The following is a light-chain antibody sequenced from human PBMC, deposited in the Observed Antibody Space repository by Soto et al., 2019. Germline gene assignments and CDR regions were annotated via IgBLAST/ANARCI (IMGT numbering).Light chain of an antibody. J-gene: IGKJ3*01. CDR1: QSVGSD. CDR3: QQYNNWPFT. V-gene: IGKV3-15*01. Sequence: EIVLTQSPATLSLSPGESATLSCRASQSVGSDLAWYQQKPGQAPRLLIYGASTRATGIPARFSGSGSGTEFTLTISSLQSEDFAVYYCQQYNNWPFTFGPGTKVDIK. CDR2: GAS.